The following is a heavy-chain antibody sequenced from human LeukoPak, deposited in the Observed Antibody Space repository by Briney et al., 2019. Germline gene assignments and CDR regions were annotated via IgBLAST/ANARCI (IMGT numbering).Heavy chain of an antibody. V-gene: IGHV3-21*01. Sequence: PGGSLRLSCAASGFTSSSYNMNWVRQAPGKGLEWVSSISRTSSYIYYADSVKGRYTISRDNAQHSLYLQMNSLRVEDTAVYYCARVLETDCSGGSCYSGLDYWGQGTLVTVSS. D-gene: IGHD2-15*01. J-gene: IGHJ4*02. CDR1: GFTSSSYN. CDR2: ISRTSSYI. CDR3: ARVLETDCSGGSCYSGLDY.